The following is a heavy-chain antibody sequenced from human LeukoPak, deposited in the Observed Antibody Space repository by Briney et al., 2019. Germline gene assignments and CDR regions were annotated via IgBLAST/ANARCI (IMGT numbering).Heavy chain of an antibody. J-gene: IGHJ4*02. Sequence: ASVKVPYTPSGYTFNSYDTSWVRQAPGQGLEWMAWISTYNGNTNYALKVQGRATMTTDTSTSTAYMELRSLRSDDTAVYYCARVLRYDFWSAYYFDYWGQGALVTLSS. CDR3: ARVLRYDFWSAYYFDY. D-gene: IGHD3-3*01. CDR1: GYTFNSYD. V-gene: IGHV1-18*01. CDR2: ISTYNGNT.